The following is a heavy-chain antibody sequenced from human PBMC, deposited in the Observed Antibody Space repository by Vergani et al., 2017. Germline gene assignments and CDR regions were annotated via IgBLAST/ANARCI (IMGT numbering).Heavy chain of an antibody. V-gene: IGHV3-23*04. Sequence: EVQLVESGGGLVKPGGSLRLSCAASGFTFSSYSMNWVRQAPGKGLEWVSAISGSGGSTYYEDSVKGRFTISRDNSKNTLYLQMNSLRAEDTAVYYCANNVRFLDGLRPGSNWGQGTLVTVSS. D-gene: IGHD3-3*01. CDR2: ISGSGGST. J-gene: IGHJ4*02. CDR1: GFTFSSYS. CDR3: ANNVRFLDGLRPGSN.